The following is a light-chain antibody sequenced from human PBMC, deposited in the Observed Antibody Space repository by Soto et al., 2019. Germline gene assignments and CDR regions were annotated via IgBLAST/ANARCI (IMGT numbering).Light chain of an antibody. CDR1: QGIRNN. CDR3: LQHDTSPFT. J-gene: IGKJ3*01. CDR2: AAS. Sequence: DIQMTQSPSSLSASVGDRVTFTCRASQGIRNNVAWYQQKPGKAPKRLIYAASSLHPGVPSRFSGSGSGTEFTLTISGLQPEDFATYCCLQHDTSPFTFGPGTNVGIE. V-gene: IGKV1-17*01.